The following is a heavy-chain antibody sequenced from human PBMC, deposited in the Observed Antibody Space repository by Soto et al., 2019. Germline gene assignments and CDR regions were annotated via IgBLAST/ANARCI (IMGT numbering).Heavy chain of an antibody. D-gene: IGHD1-1*01. Sequence: GALRLSCAAFGFTVSGKKYVAWVRQAPGKGLEWVSALYDLDGTYYADSVKGRFTTSSDSSRTTVYLQMNSLRPDDTAVYSCATWHLQEHAYDIWGQGTMVTVSS. CDR3: ATWHLQEHAYDI. J-gene: IGHJ3*02. CDR2: LYDLDGT. V-gene: IGHV3-53*01. CDR1: GFTVSGKKY.